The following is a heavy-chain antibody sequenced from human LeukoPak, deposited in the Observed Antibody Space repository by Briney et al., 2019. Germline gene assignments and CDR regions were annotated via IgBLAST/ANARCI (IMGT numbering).Heavy chain of an antibody. CDR1: GYSISSGYY. V-gene: IGHV4-38-2*02. CDR3: ARTFWDYYDSSGLLYFQH. CDR2: IYHSGST. Sequence: SETLSLTCTVSGYSISSGYYWGWIRQPPGKGLEWIGSIYHSGSTYYNPSLKSRVTISVDTSKNQFSLKLSSVTAADTAVYYCARTFWDYYDSSGLLYFQHWGQGTLVTVSS. D-gene: IGHD3-22*01. J-gene: IGHJ1*01.